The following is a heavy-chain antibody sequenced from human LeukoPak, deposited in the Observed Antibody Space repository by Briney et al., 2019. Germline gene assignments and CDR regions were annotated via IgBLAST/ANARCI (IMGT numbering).Heavy chain of an antibody. D-gene: IGHD6-13*01. J-gene: IGHJ4*02. V-gene: IGHV3-23*01. CDR3: AKAAAAPGFDF. Sequence: GGSLRLSCAAFGFTSSGYAMSWVRQAPGKGLEWVSTISGNGANTYYVDSVKGRFTISRDNSKNTLYMQMNSLRAEDTALYYCAKAAAAPGFDFWGQGTLVTVSS. CDR2: ISGNGANT. CDR1: GFTSSGYA.